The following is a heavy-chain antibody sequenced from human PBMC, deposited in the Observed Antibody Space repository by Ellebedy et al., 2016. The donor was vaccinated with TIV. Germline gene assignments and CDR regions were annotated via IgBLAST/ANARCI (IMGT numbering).Heavy chain of an antibody. D-gene: IGHD1-26*01. V-gene: IGHV1-46*01. Sequence: AASVKVSCKASGYMFTTYYIHWVRQAPGQGLEWMGILNPSGGSTSYAQKFQGRVTMTRDTSTSTAYMELSSPRSEDTAVYYCARGIVGATYYFDFWGQGTLVTVSS. CDR1: GYMFTTYY. J-gene: IGHJ4*02. CDR2: LNPSGGST. CDR3: ARGIVGATYYFDF.